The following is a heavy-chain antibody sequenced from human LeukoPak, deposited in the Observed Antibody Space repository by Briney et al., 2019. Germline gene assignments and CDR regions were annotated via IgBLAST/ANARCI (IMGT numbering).Heavy chain of an antibody. CDR3: ARDSGYFDY. J-gene: IGHJ4*02. CDR2: INHSGST. D-gene: IGHD3-10*01. CDR1: GGSFSGYY. Sequence: PSETLSLTCAVYGGSFSGYYWSWIRQPPGKGLEWIGEINHSGSTNYNPSLKSRVTMSVDTSKNQFSLKLSSVTAADTAVYYCARDSGYFDYWGQGTLVTVSS. V-gene: IGHV4-34*01.